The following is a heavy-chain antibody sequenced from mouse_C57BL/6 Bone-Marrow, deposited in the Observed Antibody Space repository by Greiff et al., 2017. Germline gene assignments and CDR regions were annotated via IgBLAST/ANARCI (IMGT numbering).Heavy chain of an antibody. CDR2: ILPGSGST. Sequence: QVQLQQSGAELMKPGASVKLSCKATGYTFNGYWLEWVKQRPGNGLERIGEILPGSGSTNYNEKFKGKATFTADTSSNTAYMQLSSLTTEDSASYYCARAYYRPLYAMDYWGQGTSVTVSS. CDR1: GYTFNGYW. J-gene: IGHJ4*01. CDR3: ARAYYRPLYAMDY. D-gene: IGHD2-14*01. V-gene: IGHV1-9*01.